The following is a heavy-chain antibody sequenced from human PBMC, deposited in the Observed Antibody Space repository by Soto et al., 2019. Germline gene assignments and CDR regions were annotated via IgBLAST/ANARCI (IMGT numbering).Heavy chain of an antibody. CDR2: INHSGST. J-gene: IGHJ6*01. CDR1: GCSFSGYY. Sequence: SDTLSLTCAVYGCSFSGYYWSWIRQPPGKGLEWIGEINHSGSTNYNPSLKSRVTISVDTSKNQFSLKLSSVTAADTAVYYCASCIAASPGYYYYGMEVWGQGTTVIVS. CDR3: ASCIAASPGYYYYGMEV. D-gene: IGHD6-6*01. V-gene: IGHV4-34*01.